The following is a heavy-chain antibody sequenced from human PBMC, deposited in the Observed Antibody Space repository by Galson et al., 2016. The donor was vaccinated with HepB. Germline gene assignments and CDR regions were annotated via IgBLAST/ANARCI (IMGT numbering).Heavy chain of an antibody. V-gene: IGHV3-74*01. D-gene: IGHD5-24*01. CDR3: ARENHGRFDY. J-gene: IGHJ4*02. CDR2: LTSEGLT. Sequence: RLSCAASGFPFNSFWMGWVRQAPGKGLVWVSRLTSEGLTTYADFVEGRFSISRDNARNTLLLQMDSLRVEDTAVYYCARENHGRFDYWGQGALVSVSS. CDR1: GFPFNSFW.